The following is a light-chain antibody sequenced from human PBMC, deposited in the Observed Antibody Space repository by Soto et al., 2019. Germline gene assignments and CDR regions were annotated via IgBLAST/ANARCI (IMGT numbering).Light chain of an antibody. J-gene: IGKJ5*01. CDR2: KAS. V-gene: IGKV1-5*03. CDR1: QSISTW. CDR3: QQSYT. Sequence: DIQMTQSPSSRSVSVGERVTITCRASQSISTWLAWYQQKPGKAPKLLIYKASTLKSGVPSRFSGSVSGTDFTLTISSLQPEDFATYYCQQSYTFGQGTRLEIK.